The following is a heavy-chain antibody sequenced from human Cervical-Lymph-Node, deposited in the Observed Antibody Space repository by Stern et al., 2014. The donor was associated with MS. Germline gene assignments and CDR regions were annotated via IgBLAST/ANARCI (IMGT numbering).Heavy chain of an antibody. V-gene: IGHV3-30*18. J-gene: IGHJ4*02. Sequence: VQLLESGGGVVQPGTSLRLSCAASGFTFSNYGMHWVRQAPGKGLDWVAVISYDASGYYYADSVKGRFTISRDNSKNTVYLQMNRLRPEDTALYYCAKEGGQAGDSRYSFDYWGQGTSVTVSS. CDR3: AKEGGQAGDSRYSFDY. CDR2: ISYDASGY. CDR1: GFTFSNYG. D-gene: IGHD6-13*01.